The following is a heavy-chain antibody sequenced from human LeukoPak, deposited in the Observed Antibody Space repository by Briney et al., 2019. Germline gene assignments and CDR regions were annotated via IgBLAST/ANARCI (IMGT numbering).Heavy chain of an antibody. V-gene: IGHV4-59*01. CDR3: ARGDRYYDSSGFQH. D-gene: IGHD3-22*01. CDR1: GGSISSYY. Sequence: SETLSLTCTVSGGSISSYYWSWIRQPPGKGLEWIGYIYYSGSTNYNPSLKSRVTISVDKSKNQFSLKLSSVTAADTAVYYCARGDRYYDSSGFQHWGQGTLVTVSS. CDR2: IYYSGST. J-gene: IGHJ1*01.